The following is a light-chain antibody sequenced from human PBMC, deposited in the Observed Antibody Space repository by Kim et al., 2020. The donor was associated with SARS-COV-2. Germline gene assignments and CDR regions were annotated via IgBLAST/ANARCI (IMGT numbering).Light chain of an antibody. Sequence: QPVVTSCSGSNSNVGVKGILWYQQRPGLAPKVVIYYDDFVASGVSDRFSGARSGAVASLAISGLQTEDEAEYYCATWSESLNRVVFGGGTKLTVL. J-gene: IGLJ2*01. CDR3: ATWSESLNRVV. CDR2: YDD. CDR1: NSNVGVKG. V-gene: IGLV1-36*01.